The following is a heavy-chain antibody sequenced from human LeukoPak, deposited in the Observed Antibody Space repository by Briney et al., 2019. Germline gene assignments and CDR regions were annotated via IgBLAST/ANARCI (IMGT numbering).Heavy chain of an antibody. CDR2: IKQA. Sequence: GGSLRLSCVVSGFSFSNYWMDWVRQAPGKGLEWAAFIKQAYADSVKGRFTISRDNAKNSLYLQMNSLRVEDTAVYYCATRGDLSWFGALRHWSQGTLVTVFS. V-gene: IGHV3-7*01. CDR1: GFSFSNYW. J-gene: IGHJ4*01. D-gene: IGHD3-16*02. CDR3: ATRGDLSWFGALRH.